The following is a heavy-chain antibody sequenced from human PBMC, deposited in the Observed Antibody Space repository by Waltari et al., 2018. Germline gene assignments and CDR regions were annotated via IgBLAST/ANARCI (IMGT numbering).Heavy chain of an antibody. CDR1: GGSFSGYY. J-gene: IGHJ4*02. Sequence: QVQLQQWGAGLLKPSETLSLTCAVYGGSFSGYYWSWNSQPQGKGLEWIGEINHSGSTNYNPSLKSRVTISVDTSKNQFSLKLSSVTAADTAVYYCASRTYYDFWSGYYTPLDYWGQGTLVTVSS. D-gene: IGHD3-3*01. V-gene: IGHV4-34*01. CDR2: INHSGST. CDR3: ASRTYYDFWSGYYTPLDY.